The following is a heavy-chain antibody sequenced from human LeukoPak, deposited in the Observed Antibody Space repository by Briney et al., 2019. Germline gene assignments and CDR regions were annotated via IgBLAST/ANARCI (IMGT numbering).Heavy chain of an antibody. CDR3: ARAVWSTSGYNRFDY. Sequence: SETLSLTCTVSGGSISSSSYYWGWIRQPPGKGLEWIGSIYYSGSTYYNPSLKSRVTISVDTSKNQFSLKLSSVTAADTAVYYCARAVWSTSGYNRFDYWGQGTLVTVSS. CDR2: IYYSGST. CDR1: GGSISSSSYY. J-gene: IGHJ4*02. D-gene: IGHD5-24*01. V-gene: IGHV4-39*01.